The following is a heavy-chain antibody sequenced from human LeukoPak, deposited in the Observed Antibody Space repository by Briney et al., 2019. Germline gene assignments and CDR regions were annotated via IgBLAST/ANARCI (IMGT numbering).Heavy chain of an antibody. D-gene: IGHD1-26*01. CDR2: INHRGST. CDR1: GGSFSGYY. V-gene: IGHV4-34*01. CDR3: ARGSPGGSYYNY. J-gene: IGHJ4*02. Sequence: SETLSLTCAVYGGSFSGYYWSWIRHPPGKGLEWIGEINHRGSTNYTPPLKSRVSISVDTSKNQFSLKLSSVTAADTAVYYCARGSPGGSYYNYWGQGTLVTVSS.